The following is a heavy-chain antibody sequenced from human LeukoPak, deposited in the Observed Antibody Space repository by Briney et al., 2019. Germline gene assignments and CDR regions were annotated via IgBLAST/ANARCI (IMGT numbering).Heavy chain of an antibody. CDR3: ARQRSLVAGLGY. CDR1: GGSISSSSYY. Sequence: SETLSLTCTVSGGSISSSSYYWSWIRQPPGKGLEWLGYIYYSGSTNYNPSLKSRVTISVDTSKNQFSLKLSSVTAADAAVYYCARQRSLVAGLGYWGQGTLVTVSS. J-gene: IGHJ4*02. V-gene: IGHV4-61*05. D-gene: IGHD5-12*01. CDR2: IYYSGST.